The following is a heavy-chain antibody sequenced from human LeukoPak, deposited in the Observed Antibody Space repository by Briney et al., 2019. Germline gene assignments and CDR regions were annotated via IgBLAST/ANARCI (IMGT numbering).Heavy chain of an antibody. CDR3: ARDNTMVRGVPLY. CDR1: GGSVSSGSYY. D-gene: IGHD3-10*01. Sequence: PSATLSLTCTVSGGSVSSGSYYWSWIRQPPGKGLEWIGYIYYSGSTNYNPSLKSRVTISVDTSKNQFSLKLSSVTAADTAVYYCARDNTMVRGVPLYWGQGTLVTASS. CDR2: IYYSGST. J-gene: IGHJ4*02. V-gene: IGHV4-61*01.